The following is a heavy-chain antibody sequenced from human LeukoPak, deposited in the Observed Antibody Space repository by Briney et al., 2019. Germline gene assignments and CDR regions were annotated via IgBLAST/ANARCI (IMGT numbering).Heavy chain of an antibody. Sequence: GRSLRLSCAASGFTFSSYAMHWVRQAPGKGLEWVAVISYDGSNKYYADSVKGRFTISRDNSKNTLYLQMHSLRAEDTAVYYCVRAEVGTTLKYYYYYMDVWGKGTTVTVSS. V-gene: IGHV3-30*04. CDR1: GFTFSSYA. CDR2: ISYDGSNK. J-gene: IGHJ6*03. CDR3: VRAEVGTTLKYYYYYMDV. D-gene: IGHD1-26*01.